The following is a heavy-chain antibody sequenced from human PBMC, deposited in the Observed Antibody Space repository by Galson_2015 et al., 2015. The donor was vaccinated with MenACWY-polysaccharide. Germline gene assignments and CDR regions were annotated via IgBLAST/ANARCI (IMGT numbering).Heavy chain of an antibody. D-gene: IGHD6-19*01. V-gene: IGHV3-23*01. CDR3: ANYIYGARGYNSGWPY. CDR2: ISDRSGST. Sequence: SLRLSCAASGFTFSNYAMNWVRQAPGKGLEWVSSISDRSGSTYYANSVKGRFTISRDNSKNTLYLQLNSLRAEDTAVYYCANYIYGARGYNSGWPYWGQGTLVSVSS. J-gene: IGHJ4*02. CDR1: GFTFSNYA.